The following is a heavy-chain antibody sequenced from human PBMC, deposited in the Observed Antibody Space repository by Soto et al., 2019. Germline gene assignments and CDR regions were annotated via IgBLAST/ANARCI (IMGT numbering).Heavy chain of an antibody. J-gene: IGHJ6*02. CDR1: GYTFTSYD. CDR3: ARPVDSSGWVDV. V-gene: IGHV1-69*05. D-gene: IGHD3-10*01. CDR2: IIPISGTT. Sequence: GASVKVSCKASGYTFTSYDINWVRQATGQGLEWMGWIIPISGTTSYAQKFQGRVTITTDEPTSTAYMELSSLRSEDTAVYYCARPVDSSGWVDVWGQGTTVTVSS.